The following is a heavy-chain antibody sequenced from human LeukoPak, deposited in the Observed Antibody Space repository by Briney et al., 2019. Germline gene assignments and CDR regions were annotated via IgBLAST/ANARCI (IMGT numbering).Heavy chain of an antibody. D-gene: IGHD5-12*01. J-gene: IGHJ4*02. CDR1: GGSISSYY. Sequence: SETLSLTCTVSGGSISSYYWSWIRQPPGKGLEWIGYIYYSGSTNYNPSLKSRVTISVDTSKNQFSLKLSSVTAADTAVYYCARGAAIMSDYFDYWGQGVLVTVSS. V-gene: IGHV4-59*12. CDR3: ARGAAIMSDYFDY. CDR2: IYYSGST.